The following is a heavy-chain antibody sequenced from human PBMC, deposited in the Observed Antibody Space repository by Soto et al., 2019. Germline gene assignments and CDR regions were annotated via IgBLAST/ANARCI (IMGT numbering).Heavy chain of an antibody. V-gene: IGHV1-18*04. J-gene: IGHJ4*02. CDR1: GYTFTNYG. CDR2: ISAYNGNT. Sequence: QVQLVQSGAEVKKPGASVKVSCKASGYTFTNYGISWVRQPPGQGLEWMGLISAYNGNTNYAQKLQGRVTMTTDTTRSTAYMELRSLRSEDTAVYYCAGHSPLVDYWGQGTLVTVSS. CDR3: AGHSPLVDY.